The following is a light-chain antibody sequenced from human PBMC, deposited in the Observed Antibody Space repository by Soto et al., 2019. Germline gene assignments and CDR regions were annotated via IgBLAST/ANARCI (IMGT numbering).Light chain of an antibody. V-gene: IGLV6-57*04. CDR1: SGSIASNY. CDR2: EDN. J-gene: IGLJ3*02. CDR3: CSYAGNGAWV. Sequence: NFMLTQPHSVSESPGKTVTISCTRSSGSIASNYVQWYQQRPGSAPTTVIYEDNQRPSGVPDRFSGSKSGNTASLTISGLQAEDDADFLCCSYAGNGAWVFGGGT.